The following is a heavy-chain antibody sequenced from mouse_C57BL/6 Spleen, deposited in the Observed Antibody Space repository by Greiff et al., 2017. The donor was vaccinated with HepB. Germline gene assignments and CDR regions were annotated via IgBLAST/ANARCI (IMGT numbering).Heavy chain of an antibody. J-gene: IGHJ2*01. CDR1: GYSITSGYG. CDR2: ISYSGST. CDR3: ARTARIKY. V-gene: IGHV3-2*02. D-gene: IGHD1-2*01. Sequence: EVQLQQSGPGLVKPSQSLSLTCTVTGYSITSGYGWNWIRQFPGNKLEWMGYISYSGSTNYNPSLKSRISITRDTSNNQFFLQLNSVTTEDTATYYCARTARIKYWGQGTTLTVSS.